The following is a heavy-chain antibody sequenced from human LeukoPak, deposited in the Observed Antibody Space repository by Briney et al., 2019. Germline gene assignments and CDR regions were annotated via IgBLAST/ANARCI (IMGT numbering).Heavy chain of an antibody. J-gene: IGHJ3*02. Sequence: PSETLSLTCSVSGGSISSYYWSWIRQPSGKGLEWIGYIYYSGSTNYNPSLKSRVTISVDTSKNQFSLKLSSVTAADTAVYYCARGAMVRGVIDLDAFDIWGQGTMVTVSS. CDR3: ARGAMVRGVIDLDAFDI. D-gene: IGHD3-10*01. V-gene: IGHV4-59*01. CDR1: GGSISSYY. CDR2: IYYSGST.